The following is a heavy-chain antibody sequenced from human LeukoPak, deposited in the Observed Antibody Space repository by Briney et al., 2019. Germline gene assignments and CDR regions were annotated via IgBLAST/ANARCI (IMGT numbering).Heavy chain of an antibody. CDR3: ARVKEGRTGTTDFDY. Sequence: GASVKVSCKASGYTFTSYGISWVRQAPGQGLEWMGWISAYNGNTNYAQKLQGRVTMTTDTSTSTAYMEQRSLRSDDTAVYYCARVKEGRTGTTDFDYWGQGTLVTVSS. J-gene: IGHJ4*02. CDR1: GYTFTSYG. CDR2: ISAYNGNT. V-gene: IGHV1-18*01. D-gene: IGHD1-1*01.